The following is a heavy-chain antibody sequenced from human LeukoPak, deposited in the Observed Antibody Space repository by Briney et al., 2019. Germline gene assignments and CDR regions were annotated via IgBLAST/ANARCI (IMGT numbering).Heavy chain of an antibody. CDR3: ARTISTGIAVAAKGY. D-gene: IGHD6-19*01. J-gene: IGHJ4*02. Sequence: GGSLRLSCAASGFTFSSYWMSWVRQAPGKGLEWVANIKQDGSEKYYVDSVKGRFTISRDNAKNSLYLQMNSLRAEDTAVYHCARTISTGIAVAAKGYWGQGTLVTVSS. CDR2: IKQDGSEK. CDR1: GFTFSSYW. V-gene: IGHV3-7*01.